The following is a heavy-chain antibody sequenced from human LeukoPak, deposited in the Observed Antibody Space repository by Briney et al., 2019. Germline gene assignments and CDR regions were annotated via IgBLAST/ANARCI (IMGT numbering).Heavy chain of an antibody. V-gene: IGHV3-53*01. CDR2: IYSGGST. J-gene: IGHJ4*02. CDR3: AMGVRGRVTKQDY. Sequence: PGGSLRLSCAASGFTVSSNYMRWVRQAPGKGLEGVSVIYSGGSTYYADSVKGRFTISRDNSKNTLYLQMNSLRAEDTAVYYCAMGVRGRVTKQDYWGQGTLVTVSS. D-gene: IGHD4-11*01. CDR1: GFTVSSNY.